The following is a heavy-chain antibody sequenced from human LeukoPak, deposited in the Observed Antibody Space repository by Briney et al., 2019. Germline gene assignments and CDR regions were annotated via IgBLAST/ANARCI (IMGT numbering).Heavy chain of an antibody. V-gene: IGHV4-38-2*02. CDR3: AREEIIAVAGTDYFDY. D-gene: IGHD6-19*01. CDR2: IYHSGST. Sequence: SETLSLTCTVSGYSISSGYYWGWIRQPPGKGLEWIGSIYHSGSTYYNPSLKSRVTISVDTSKNQFSLKLSSVTAADTAVYYCAREEIIAVAGTDYFDYWGQGTLVTVSS. J-gene: IGHJ4*02. CDR1: GYSISSGYY.